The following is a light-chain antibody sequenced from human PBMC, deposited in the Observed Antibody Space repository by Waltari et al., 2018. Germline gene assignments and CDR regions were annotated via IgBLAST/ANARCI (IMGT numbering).Light chain of an antibody. J-gene: IGKJ2*01. CDR2: AAS. CDR1: QDIKTY. CDR3: LQHNSLPYT. Sequence: DIQMTQSPSSLSASAGDRVTITCRTSQDIKTYLNWYQQKPGKPPKRLIFAASSLESGVPSRFTGSGSGTFFTLTISSLHPEDFATYYCLQHNSLPYTFGQGTKVEIK. V-gene: IGKV1-17*01.